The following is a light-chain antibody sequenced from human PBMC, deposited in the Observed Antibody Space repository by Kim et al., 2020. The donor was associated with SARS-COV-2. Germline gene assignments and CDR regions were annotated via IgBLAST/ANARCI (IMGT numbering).Light chain of an antibody. J-gene: IGKJ4*01. Sequence: SPGERANLYCRASQSVSSSYLAWYQQKPGQAPRLLIYGASSRATGIPDRFSGSGSGTDFTLTISRLEPEDFAVYYCQQYGSSPLTFGGGTKVDIK. V-gene: IGKV3-20*01. CDR3: QQYGSSPLT. CDR1: QSVSSSY. CDR2: GAS.